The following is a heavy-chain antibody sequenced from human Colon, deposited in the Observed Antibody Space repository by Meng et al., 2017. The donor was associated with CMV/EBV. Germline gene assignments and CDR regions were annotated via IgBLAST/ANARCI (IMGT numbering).Heavy chain of an antibody. CDR2: ISSSSTYI. D-gene: IGHD3-10*01. V-gene: IGHV3-21*06. J-gene: IGHJ4*02. Sequence: GESLKISCTVSGFTFTNYWMHWVRQAPGRGLEWVSYISSSSTYIFYADSVKGRFTISRDNANNLLYLQMTSLRADDTAVYYCARDPDHDRYGSGRCLDYWGQGTLVTVSS. CDR3: ARDPDHDRYGSGRCLDY. CDR1: GFTFTNYW.